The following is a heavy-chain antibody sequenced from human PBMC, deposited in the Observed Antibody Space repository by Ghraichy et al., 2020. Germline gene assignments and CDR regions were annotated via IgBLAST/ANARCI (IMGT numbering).Heavy chain of an antibody. J-gene: IGHJ3*02. Sequence: ASVKVSCKASGYTFTSYAMHWVRQAPGQRLEWMGWINAGNGNTKYSQKFQGRVTITRDTSASTAYMELSSLRSEDTAVYYCARWGDFWSGYHDAFDIWGQGTMVTVSS. CDR1: GYTFTSYA. CDR2: INAGNGNT. CDR3: ARWGDFWSGYHDAFDI. V-gene: IGHV1-3*01. D-gene: IGHD3-3*01.